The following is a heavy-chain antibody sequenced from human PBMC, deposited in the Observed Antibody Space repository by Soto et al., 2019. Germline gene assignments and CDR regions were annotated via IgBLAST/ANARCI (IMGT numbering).Heavy chain of an antibody. J-gene: IGHJ4*02. D-gene: IGHD3-3*01. V-gene: IGHV3-23*01. CDR2: TSGSSGST. CDR3: AKDPNEFWSGYFDY. CDR1: GFTFSNYS. Sequence: GGSLRLSCAASGFTFSNYSMNWVRQAPGKGLEWVSSTSGSSGSTYYADSVKGRFTISRDNSKNTLYLQMNSLRAEDTALYYCAKDPNEFWSGYFDYWGQGTLVTVSS.